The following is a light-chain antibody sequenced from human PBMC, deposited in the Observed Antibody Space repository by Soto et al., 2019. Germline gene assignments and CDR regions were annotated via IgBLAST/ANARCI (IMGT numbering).Light chain of an antibody. J-gene: IGLJ3*02. V-gene: IGLV2-8*01. CDR3: QSYDSSLSGSRV. Sequence: QSALTQPPSASGSPGQSVTISCTGTSSDVGGYNYVSWYQQHPGKAPKLLIYYNSNRPSGVPDRFSGSKSGTSASLAITGLQAEDEADYYCQSYDSSLSGSRVFGGGTQLPS. CDR1: SSDVGGYNY. CDR2: YNS.